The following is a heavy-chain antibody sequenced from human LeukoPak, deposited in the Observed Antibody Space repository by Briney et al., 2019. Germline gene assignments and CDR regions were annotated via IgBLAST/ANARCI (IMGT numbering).Heavy chain of an antibody. Sequence: GGSLRLSCAASGFTVSNNYMSWVRQAPGKGLEWVSVIYSGDNTYYVESVKGRFTISRDNSKNALFLQMNRLRAEDTAVYYCAGRRVLDASFDYWGQGTLVTVSS. CDR1: GFTVSNNY. D-gene: IGHD3-16*01. V-gene: IGHV3-66*02. CDR3: AGRRVLDASFDY. CDR2: IYSGDNT. J-gene: IGHJ4*02.